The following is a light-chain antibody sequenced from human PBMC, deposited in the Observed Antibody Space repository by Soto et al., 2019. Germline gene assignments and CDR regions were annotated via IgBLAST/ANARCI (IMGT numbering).Light chain of an antibody. V-gene: IGKV3-20*01. J-gene: IGKJ3*01. CDR2: GAS. CDR3: QQYGSSRLFT. CDR1: QSVSSSY. Sequence: EIVLTQSPGTLSLSPGERATLSCRASQSVSSSYLAWYQQKPGQAPRLLIYGASSRATGIPDRFSGSGSGTDFTLTISRLEPEDFAVYYWQQYGSSRLFTFGPGTKVDIK.